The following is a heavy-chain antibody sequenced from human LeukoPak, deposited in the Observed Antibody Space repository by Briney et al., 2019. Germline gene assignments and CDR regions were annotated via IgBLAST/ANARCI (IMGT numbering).Heavy chain of an antibody. J-gene: IGHJ6*02. CDR1: EFTFNNYT. Sequence: PGGSLRLSCAPSEFTFNNYTLNWVRQVPGKGLEWVSSINNSSRYISYADSVYGRFTISRDNAKNSLYLQMNSLRAEDTAVYYCARDLGIVYYYGMDVWGQGTTVIVSS. CDR2: INNSSRYI. CDR3: ARDLGIVYYYGMDV. V-gene: IGHV3-21*01. D-gene: IGHD7-27*01.